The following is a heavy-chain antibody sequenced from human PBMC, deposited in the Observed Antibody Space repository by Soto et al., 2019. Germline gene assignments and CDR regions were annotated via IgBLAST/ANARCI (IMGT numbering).Heavy chain of an antibody. Sequence: EVQLLESGGGLIQPGGSLSLSCAASGFTFSSYAMNWVRQAPGKPLGWVSTISGSGGSTYYADSVRGRFTSSRDYSKNTLYLQMNSLRVDKTAVYYCAKDQGEEPAAMVYCGQGSLDIVSS. CDR2: ISGSGGST. V-gene: IGHV3-23*01. CDR3: AKDQGEEPAAMVY. CDR1: GFTFSSYA. D-gene: IGHD2-2*01. J-gene: IGHJ4*02.